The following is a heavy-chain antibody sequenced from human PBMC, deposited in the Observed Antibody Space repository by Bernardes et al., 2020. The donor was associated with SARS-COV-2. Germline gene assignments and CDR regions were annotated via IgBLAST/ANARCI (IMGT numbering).Heavy chain of an antibody. CDR3: ARGQWLVLDAFDI. D-gene: IGHD6-19*01. J-gene: IGHJ3*02. CDR2: IYPGDSDT. V-gene: IGHV5-51*01. CDR1: GYSFTSYW. Sequence: GDSLKISCKGSGYSFTSYWIGWVRQMPGKGLEWMGIIYPGDSDTRYSPSFQGQVTISADKSISTAYLQWSSLKASDTAMYYCARGQWLVLDAFDIWGQGTMVTVSS.